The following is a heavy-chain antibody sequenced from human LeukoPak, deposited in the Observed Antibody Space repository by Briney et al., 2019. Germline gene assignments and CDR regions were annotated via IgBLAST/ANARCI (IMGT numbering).Heavy chain of an antibody. V-gene: IGHV4-39*07. J-gene: IGHJ5*02. D-gene: IGHD3-16*01. Sequence: PSETLSLTCTVSGGSISSSSYYWGWIRQPPGKGLEWIGSIYYSGSTYYNPSLKSRVTISVDTSKNQFSLKLSSVTAADTAVYYCARDLLTVTYRGGWENWFDPWGQGTLVTVS. CDR1: GGSISSSSYY. CDR3: ARDLLTVTYRGGWENWFDP. CDR2: IYYSGST.